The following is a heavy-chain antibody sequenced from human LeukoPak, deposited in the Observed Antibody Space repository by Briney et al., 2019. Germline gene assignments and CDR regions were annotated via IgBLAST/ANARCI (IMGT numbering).Heavy chain of an antibody. Sequence: GGSLRLSCAASGFTFSDYYMSWIRQAPGKGLEWVSYISSGSTIYYADSVKGRFTISRDNAKNSLYLQMNSLRAEDTAVYYCARDHCSSTSCYIGYWGQGTLVTVSS. V-gene: IGHV3-11*01. CDR3: ARDHCSSTSCYIGY. CDR2: ISSGSTI. J-gene: IGHJ4*02. D-gene: IGHD2-2*02. CDR1: GFTFSDYY.